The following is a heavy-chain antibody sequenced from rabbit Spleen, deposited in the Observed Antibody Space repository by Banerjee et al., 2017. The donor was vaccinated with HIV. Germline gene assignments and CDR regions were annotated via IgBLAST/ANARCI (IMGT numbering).Heavy chain of an antibody. J-gene: IGHJ6*01. CDR1: GVSFSGRSY. D-gene: IGHD1-1*01. V-gene: IGHV1S45*01. CDR2: IELGSSGFT. Sequence: QEQLEESGGGLVKPGASLTVTCIGSGVSFSGRSYMCWVRQAPGKGLEWIACIELGSSGFTYCASWAKGRFTISKTSSTTVTLHMTSLTAADTATYFCARDTSSSFSSYGMDLWGPGTLVTVS. CDR3: ARDTSSSFSSYGMDL.